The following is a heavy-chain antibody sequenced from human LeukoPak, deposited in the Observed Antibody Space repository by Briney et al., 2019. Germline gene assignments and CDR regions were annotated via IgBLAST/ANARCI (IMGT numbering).Heavy chain of an antibody. CDR1: GYTFTSYG. J-gene: IGHJ3*02. V-gene: IGHV1-18*01. D-gene: IGHD2-21*01. Sequence: ASVKVSCKASGYTFTSYGISWVRQAPGQGLEWMGWISAYNGNTNYAQKLQGRVTMITDESTSTAYSEQRSLVTDDTAAYYYCGGPRGRLSRFAFDIWGQGTMVTVSS. CDR2: ISAYNGNT. CDR3: CGGPRGRLSRFAFDI.